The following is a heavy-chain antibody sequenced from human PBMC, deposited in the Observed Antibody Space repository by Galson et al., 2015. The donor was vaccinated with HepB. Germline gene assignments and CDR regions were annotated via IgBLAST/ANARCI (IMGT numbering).Heavy chain of an antibody. CDR1: GFTFSSYA. V-gene: IGHV3-30-3*01. Sequence: SLRLSCAASGFTFSSYAMHWVRQAPGKGLEWVAVISYDGSNKYYADSVKGRFTISRDNSKNTLYLQMNSLRAEDTAVYYCASISGVPAALTGYSSRDDAFDIWGQGTMVTVSS. CDR3: ASISGVPAALTGYSSRDDAFDI. CDR2: ISYDGSNK. J-gene: IGHJ3*02. D-gene: IGHD6-13*01.